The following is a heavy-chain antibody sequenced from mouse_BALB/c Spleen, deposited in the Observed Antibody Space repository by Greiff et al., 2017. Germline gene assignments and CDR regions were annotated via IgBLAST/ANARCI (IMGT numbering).Heavy chain of an antibody. CDR1: GFSLTSYG. CDR3: AREDDGYPGAY. J-gene: IGHJ3*01. D-gene: IGHD2-3*01. V-gene: IGHV2-9*02. Sequence: VKLQESGPGLVAPSQSLSITCTVSGFSLTSYGVHWVRQPPGKGLEWLGVIWAGGSTNYNSALMSRLSISKDNSKSQVFLKMNSLQTDDTAMYYCAREDDGYPGAYWGQGTLVTVSA. CDR2: IWAGGST.